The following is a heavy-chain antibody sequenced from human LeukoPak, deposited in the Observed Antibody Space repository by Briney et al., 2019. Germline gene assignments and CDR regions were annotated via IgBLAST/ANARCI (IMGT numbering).Heavy chain of an antibody. Sequence: PSETLSLTCTASGCSISGYYWSWIRQSPGKGLEWIGYIYYSGSTNYNPSLKSRVTISVDTSKNQFSLKLRSVTAADTAVYYCARATYYYDSSGYYIDALDIWGQGTMVTVSS. CDR2: IYYSGST. CDR3: ARATYYYDSSGYYIDALDI. V-gene: IGHV4-59*01. D-gene: IGHD3-22*01. J-gene: IGHJ3*02. CDR1: GCSISGYY.